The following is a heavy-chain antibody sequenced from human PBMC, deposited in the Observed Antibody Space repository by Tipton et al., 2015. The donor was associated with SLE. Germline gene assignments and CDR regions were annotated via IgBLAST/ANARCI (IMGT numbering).Heavy chain of an antibody. J-gene: IGHJ6*02. CDR1: GFTFSNYW. CDR3: VRTIRGWGMDV. Sequence: GSLRLSCAASGFTFSNYWMHWVRQAPGKGLVWVSRIHSDGSSTTYADSVRGRFTISRDNARNTLYLQMNSLRAEDTAVYYCVRTIRGWGMDVWGQGTTVTVSS. CDR2: IHSDGSST. D-gene: IGHD4/OR15-4a*01. V-gene: IGHV3-74*01.